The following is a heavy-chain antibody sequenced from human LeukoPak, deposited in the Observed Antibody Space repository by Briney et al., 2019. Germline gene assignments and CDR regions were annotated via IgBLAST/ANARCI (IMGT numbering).Heavy chain of an antibody. CDR2: TISDVSST. V-gene: IGHV3-74*01. CDR1: GFTFSHHS. J-gene: IGHJ5*02. D-gene: IGHD3-10*01. Sequence: RGSMRLSSAPSGFTFSHHSVRWVRHPPEEWLVWVSHTISDVSSTTYAGSVKGRFTISRDDRKNTLNLQMNSLRVEDTAMYYFTRDRGGRNWFDPWGQGTL. CDR3: TRDRGGRNWFDP.